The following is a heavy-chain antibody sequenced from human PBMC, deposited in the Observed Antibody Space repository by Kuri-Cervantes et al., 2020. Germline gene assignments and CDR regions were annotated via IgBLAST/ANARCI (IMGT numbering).Heavy chain of an antibody. Sequence: SETLSLTCSVSGGSVSSTSYYWSWIPQPPGKGLEWNGYIYYSGSTNYNPSLKSRVTISVDTSKNQFSLKVSPVSAADTAVYYCARAGGATSWDYYYMDVRGRGTTVTVSS. J-gene: IGHJ6*03. V-gene: IGHV4-61*01. CDR1: GGSVSSTSYY. D-gene: IGHD1-26*01. CDR3: ARAGGATSWDYYYMDV. CDR2: IYYSGST.